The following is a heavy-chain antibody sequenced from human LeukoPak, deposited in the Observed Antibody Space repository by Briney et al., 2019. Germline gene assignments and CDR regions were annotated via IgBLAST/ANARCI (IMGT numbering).Heavy chain of an antibody. D-gene: IGHD3-10*01. Sequence: SETLSLTCTVSGGSISSSSYYWGWIRQPPGKGLEWIGNIYYSGSTYYNPSLESRVTMSLDTSKNQFSLKLTSVTPADTAVYYCARTAKYYYGSETYYFFDYWGQGTLVTVSS. CDR2: IYYSGST. J-gene: IGHJ4*02. CDR1: GGSISSSSYY. CDR3: ARTAKYYYGSETYYFFDY. V-gene: IGHV4-39*07.